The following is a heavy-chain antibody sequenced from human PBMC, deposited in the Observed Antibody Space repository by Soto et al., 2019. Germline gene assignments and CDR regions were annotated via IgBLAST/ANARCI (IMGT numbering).Heavy chain of an antibody. J-gene: IGHJ3*02. Sequence: QVQLQESGPGLVKPSGTLSLTCAVSGVSISIPNWWAWVRQAPGKGLAWIGEIDHSGTTNYNASLNSRVTISLDRSKNQFSLRLTSVAAADTAVYFCARVKFYAFDIWGQGTMVPVSS. CDR3: ARVKFYAFDI. CDR2: IDHSGTT. V-gene: IGHV4-4*02. CDR1: GVSISIPNW.